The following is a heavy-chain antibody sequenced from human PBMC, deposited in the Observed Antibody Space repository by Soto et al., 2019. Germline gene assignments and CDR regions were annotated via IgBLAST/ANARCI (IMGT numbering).Heavy chain of an antibody. D-gene: IGHD3-22*01. J-gene: IGHJ3*01. CDR1: GDSVSSNSAA. CDR2: TYYRSKWYN. Sequence: SQTLSLTCAISGDSVSSNSAAWTWIRQSPSRGLEWLGRTYYRSKWYNDYAVSVKSRITSNADTSKNQFSLQLNSVTPEDTAVYYCARDWLGSSGYYLDAFDFRGQGTPVTVSS. V-gene: IGHV6-1*01. CDR3: ARDWLGSSGYYLDAFDF.